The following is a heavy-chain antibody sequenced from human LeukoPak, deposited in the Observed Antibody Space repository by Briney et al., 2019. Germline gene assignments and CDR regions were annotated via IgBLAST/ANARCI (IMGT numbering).Heavy chain of an antibody. Sequence: PGGSLRLSCAASGFTFNNYWMTWVRQGPGKGLEWVANIKPGGNEKYYAHSVEGRFTISRDNSKNTLYLQMDSLRAEDTAVYYCARDRAWNYFDYWGQGTLVTVSS. CDR2: IKPGGNEK. J-gene: IGHJ4*02. V-gene: IGHV3-7*01. CDR1: GFTFNNYW. CDR3: ARDRAWNYFDY. D-gene: IGHD3-3*01.